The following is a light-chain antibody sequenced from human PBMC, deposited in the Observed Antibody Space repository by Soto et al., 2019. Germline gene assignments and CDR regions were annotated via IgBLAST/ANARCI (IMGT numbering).Light chain of an antibody. Sequence: DIRITQSPSTLSASVGDRVTITCRPSQSISSWLAWYQQKPGKAPKLLIYKASSLETGVPSRFSGSGSGTEFTLIISSLQPDDFASYYCQQYGSSSPWTFGQGTKVEIK. V-gene: IGKV1-5*03. J-gene: IGKJ1*01. CDR1: QSISSW. CDR3: QQYGSSSPWT. CDR2: KAS.